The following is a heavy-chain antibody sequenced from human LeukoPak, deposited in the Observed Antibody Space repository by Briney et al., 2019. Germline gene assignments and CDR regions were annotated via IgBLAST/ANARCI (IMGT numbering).Heavy chain of an antibody. J-gene: IGHJ4*02. CDR3: ARGYTWRSDIDY. D-gene: IGHD1-1*01. Sequence: GGSLRLSCAASGFTFSNYAMTWVRQAPGKGLEWVSGIRAGGGSTNFADSVRGRFTLSTDNSKNSLYLQMNSLRAEDTAVYYCARGYTWRSDIDYWGQGTLVTVSS. CDR2: IRAGGGST. CDR1: GFTFSNYA. V-gene: IGHV3-23*01.